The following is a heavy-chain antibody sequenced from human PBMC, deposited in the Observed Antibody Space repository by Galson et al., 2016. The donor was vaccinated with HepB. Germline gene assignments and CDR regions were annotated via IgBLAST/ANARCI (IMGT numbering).Heavy chain of an antibody. CDR1: AFTFENYA. Sequence: SLRLSCAASAFTFENYAMSWVRQAPGKGLEWVSSIKSGGNTYYADSGKGRLPISRDNSRSTVFMQMDSLRVEDTAIYDCAKSPPPMDFRFWSYCDSWGQGTLVTVPS. CDR2: IKSGGNT. V-gene: IGHV3-23*01. CDR3: AKSPPPMDFRFWSYCDS. D-gene: IGHD3-10*01. J-gene: IGHJ4*03.